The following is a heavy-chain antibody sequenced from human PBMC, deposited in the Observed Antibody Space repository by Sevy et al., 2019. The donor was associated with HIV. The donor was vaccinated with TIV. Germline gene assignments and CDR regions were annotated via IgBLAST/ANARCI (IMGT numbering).Heavy chain of an antibody. J-gene: IGHJ4*02. CDR3: TRGLRGYYHGSTAHFYFDS. CDR2: MNPHTGNA. D-gene: IGHD3-10*01. CDR1: GFPFRNYD. Sequence: ASVKVSCKTSGFPFRNYDINWLRQGTGQGLEWMGWMNPHTGNAGYSQKFQGRVTITRNTSITTAYMELSSLGPEDTAVYYCTRGLRGYYHGSTAHFYFDSWGQGTLVTVSS. V-gene: IGHV1-8*01.